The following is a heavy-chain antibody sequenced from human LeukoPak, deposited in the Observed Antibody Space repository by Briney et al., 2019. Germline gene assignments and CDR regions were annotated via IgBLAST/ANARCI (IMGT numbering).Heavy chain of an antibody. CDR2: ISYDGSNK. J-gene: IGHJ4*02. D-gene: IGHD6-13*01. CDR1: GFTFSSYA. CDR3: ARDPYSSSRLDY. V-gene: IGHV3-30*04. Sequence: GGSLRPSCAASGFTFSSYAMHWVHPAPGKGLEGVAVISYDGSNKYYADSVKGRFTISRDNSKNTLYLQMNRLRAEDTAVYYCARDPYSSSRLDYWGQGTLVTVSS.